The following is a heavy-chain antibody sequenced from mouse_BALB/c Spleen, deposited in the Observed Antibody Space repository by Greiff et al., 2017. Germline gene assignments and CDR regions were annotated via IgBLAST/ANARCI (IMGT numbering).Heavy chain of an antibody. D-gene: IGHD1-1*01. CDR2: ISYEGSN. V-gene: IGHV3-6*02. Sequence: VQLQQSGPGLVKPSQSLSLTCSVTGYSITSGYYWNWIRQFPGNQLEWMGYISYEGSNHYNPSLKNRISITRDTSKNQFFLKLNSVTTEDTATYYCARETTVVADAMDYWGQGTSVTVSS. J-gene: IGHJ4*01. CDR3: ARETTVVADAMDY. CDR1: GYSITSGYY.